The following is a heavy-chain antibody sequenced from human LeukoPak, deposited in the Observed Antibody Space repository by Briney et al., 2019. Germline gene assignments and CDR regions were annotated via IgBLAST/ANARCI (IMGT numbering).Heavy chain of an antibody. CDR1: GGTFSSYA. CDR2: IIPILGIA. V-gene: IGHV1-69*04. Sequence: SVKVSCKASGGTFSSYAISWVRQAPGQGLEWMGRIIPILGIANYAQKFQGRVTITADKSTSTACMELSSLRSEDTAVYYCARELIGSGSYLATFDYWGQGTLVTVSS. J-gene: IGHJ4*02. CDR3: ARELIGSGSYLATFDY. D-gene: IGHD1-26*01.